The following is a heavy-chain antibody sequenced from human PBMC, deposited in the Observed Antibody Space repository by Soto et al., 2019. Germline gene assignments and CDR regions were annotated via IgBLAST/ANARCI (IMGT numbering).Heavy chain of an antibody. D-gene: IGHD6-19*01. CDR1: GGSIRSYY. CDR2: IYYSGST. J-gene: IGHJ4*02. V-gene: IGHV4-59*01. Sequence: SETLSLTCAVSGGSIRSYYWSWIRQPPGKGLEWIGYIYYSGSTNYNPSLKSRVTISVDTSKNQFSLKLTSVTAADTAVYYCARSRYTSGWWTPPFYYWGQGTLVTVSS. CDR3: ARSRYTSGWWTPPFYY.